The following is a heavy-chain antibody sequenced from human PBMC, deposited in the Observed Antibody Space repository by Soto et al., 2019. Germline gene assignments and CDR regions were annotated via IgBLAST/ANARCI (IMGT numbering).Heavy chain of an antibody. CDR3: ARATAYYYDSSGSPTSHYFDY. D-gene: IGHD3-22*01. CDR1: GGXFCGYY. J-gene: IGHJ4*02. V-gene: IGHV4-34*01. Sequence: SETLSLTCAVYGGXFCGYYWSWIRQPPGKGLEWIGEINHSGSTNYNPSLKSRVTISVDTSKNQFSLKLSSVTAADTAVYYCARATAYYYDSSGSPTSHYFDYWGQGTLVTVSS. CDR2: INHSGST.